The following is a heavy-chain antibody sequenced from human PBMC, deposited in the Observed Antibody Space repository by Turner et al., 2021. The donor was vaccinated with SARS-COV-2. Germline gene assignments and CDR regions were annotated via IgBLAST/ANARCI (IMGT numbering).Heavy chain of an antibody. Sequence: QLQMQESGPGLVKPSETLSLTCTVSGGSISSSSYYWGWIRQPPRKGLELIGSIYYNGSTYYNPSLKSRVTIAVDTSKNQFSLRLSSVTAADTAVYYCARHSPELRGDYFDYWGQGTLVTVSS. V-gene: IGHV4-39*01. D-gene: IGHD1-26*01. CDR2: IYYNGST. J-gene: IGHJ4*02. CDR1: GGSISSSSYY. CDR3: ARHSPELRGDYFDY.